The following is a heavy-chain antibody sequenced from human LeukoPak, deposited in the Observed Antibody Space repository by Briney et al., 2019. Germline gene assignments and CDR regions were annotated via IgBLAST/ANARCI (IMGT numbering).Heavy chain of an antibody. CDR2: KQNDGSTT. J-gene: IGHJ4*02. CDR1: GFTFSHYG. V-gene: IGHV3-30*02. Sequence: PGGSLRLSCAASGFTFSHYGMHWVRQAPGKGLEWVAFKQNDGSTTFYADSVKGRFTISRDNSKNTLYLQMNSLRAEDTAVYYCARARYSGYDSPFDYWGQGTLVTVSS. CDR3: ARARYSGYDSPFDY. D-gene: IGHD5-12*01.